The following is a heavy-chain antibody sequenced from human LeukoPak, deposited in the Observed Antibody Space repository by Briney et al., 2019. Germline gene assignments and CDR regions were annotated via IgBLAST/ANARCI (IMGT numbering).Heavy chain of an antibody. CDR1: GYTFTGYY. CDR2: INPNSGGT. V-gene: IGHV1-2*02. CDR3: ARDLEGSGWASDAFDI. Sequence: ASVKVSCKASGYTFTGYYMHWVRQAPGQGLEWMGWINPNSGGTNYAQKFQGRVTMTRDTSISTAYMELSRLRSDDTAVYYCARDLEGSGWASDAFDIWGQGTMVTVSS. D-gene: IGHD6-19*01. J-gene: IGHJ3*02.